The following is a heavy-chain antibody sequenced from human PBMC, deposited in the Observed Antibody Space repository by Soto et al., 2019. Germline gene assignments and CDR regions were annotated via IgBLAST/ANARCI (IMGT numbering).Heavy chain of an antibody. CDR2: INHSGNT. V-gene: IGHV4-34*01. J-gene: IGHJ6*02. CDR1: GGSFSVYY. D-gene: IGHD1-1*01. CDR3: ARGRVQDCYYYGMDV. Sequence: SDTLSLTCAVYGGSFSVYYWSWIRQPPGKGLEWIGEINHSGNTNYNPSLKGRVTISVDTSKNQFSLKLSSVTAADTAVYYCARGRVQDCYYYGMDVWGQGTTVTVSS.